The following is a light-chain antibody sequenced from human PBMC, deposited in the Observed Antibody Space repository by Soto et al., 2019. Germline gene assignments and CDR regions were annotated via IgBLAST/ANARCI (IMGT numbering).Light chain of an antibody. CDR1: QSVLYRSNNKNH. V-gene: IGKV4-1*01. CDR2: WAS. J-gene: IGKJ4*01. Sequence: DIVMTQSPESLALSLGERATTNCMSSQSVLYRSNNKNHLAWYQQTKGQTPKLVIYWASTRESGVPDRFSGSGSGTDFTLPISRLQAEDVEVYYCYQYFSNPLTFGGGTKVDIK. CDR3: YQYFSNPLT.